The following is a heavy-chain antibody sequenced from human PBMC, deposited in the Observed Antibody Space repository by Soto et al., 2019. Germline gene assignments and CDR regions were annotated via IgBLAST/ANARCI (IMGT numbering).Heavy chain of an antibody. V-gene: IGHV3-33*01. Sequence: GGSLRLSCAASGFTFSSYGMHWVRQAPGKGLEWVAVIWYDGSNKYYADSVKGRFTISRDNSKNTLYLQMNSLRAEDTAVYYCARDDYGGNSWGIYYGMDVWGQGTTVTVSS. CDR2: IWYDGSNK. D-gene: IGHD4-17*01. CDR1: GFTFSSYG. J-gene: IGHJ6*02. CDR3: ARDDYGGNSWGIYYGMDV.